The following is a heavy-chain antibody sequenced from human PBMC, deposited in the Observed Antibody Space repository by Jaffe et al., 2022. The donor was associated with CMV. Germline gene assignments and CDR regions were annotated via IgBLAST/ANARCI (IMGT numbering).Heavy chain of an antibody. V-gene: IGHV4-34*01. D-gene: IGHD2-15*01. CDR1: GESFSDFY. J-gene: IGHJ5*02. Sequence: QVQLQQWGAGLLKPSETLSLTCAVYGESFSDFYWNWIRQPPGKGLEWIGEINHSGNTNYNPSFKSRVTISVDTSKNHFSLKLTSVIDADSAVYYCARGMVARPKSWFDPWGQGTLVIVSS. CDR2: INHSGNT. CDR3: ARGMVARPKSWFDP.